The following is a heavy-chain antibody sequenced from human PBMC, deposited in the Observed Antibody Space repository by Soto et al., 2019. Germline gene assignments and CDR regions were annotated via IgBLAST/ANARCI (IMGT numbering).Heavy chain of an antibody. V-gene: IGHV3-7*01. J-gene: IGHJ4*02. CDR1: GFTFCSYW. CDR3: AGGSWTLDF. CDR2: IQQDGSEK. D-gene: IGHD2-15*01. Sequence: GSLRLSCAASGFTFCSYWMSWVRQAPGKGLEWVANIQQDGSEKYYVDSVKGRFTISRDNAKNSLYLQMDNLRAEDTAVYYCAGGSWTLDFWGQGTLVTVSS.